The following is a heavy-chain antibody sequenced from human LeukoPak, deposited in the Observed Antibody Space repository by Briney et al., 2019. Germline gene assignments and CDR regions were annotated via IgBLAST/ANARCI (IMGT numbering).Heavy chain of an antibody. Sequence: HGGSLRLSCAASGFTFSSYAMSWVRQAPGKGLEWVSAISGSGGSTYYADSVKGRFTISRDNSKNTLYLQMNSLRAEDTAVYYCAKGPAPIAVAGTDYWGQGTLVTVSS. V-gene: IGHV3-23*01. CDR1: GFTFSSYA. J-gene: IGHJ4*02. CDR2: ISGSGGST. D-gene: IGHD6-19*01. CDR3: AKGPAPIAVAGTDY.